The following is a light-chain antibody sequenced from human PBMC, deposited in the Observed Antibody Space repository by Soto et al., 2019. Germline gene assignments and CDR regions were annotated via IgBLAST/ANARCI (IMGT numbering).Light chain of an antibody. Sequence: QSALTQPASVSGSPGQSTTISCTGTSSDVGGYNYVSWYQQHPGKAPKLMLFEVSYRPSGVSNRLSGSKSGNTASLTISGVEAEDEADYYCSSYTSSNTLVFGGGTKLTVL. CDR1: SSDVGGYNY. V-gene: IGLV2-14*01. J-gene: IGLJ2*01. CDR3: SSYTSSNTLV. CDR2: EVS.